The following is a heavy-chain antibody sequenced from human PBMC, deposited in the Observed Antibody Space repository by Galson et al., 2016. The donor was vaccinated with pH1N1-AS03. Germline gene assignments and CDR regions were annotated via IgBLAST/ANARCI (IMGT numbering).Heavy chain of an antibody. CDR2: IYPGDSGT. V-gene: IGHV5-51*01. J-gene: IGHJ4*02. CDR1: GYRFTSYW. D-gene: IGHD3-3*01. CDR3: AIRVDFWSGLPYYFDY. Sequence: QSGAEVKKPGESLKISCKGSGYRFTSYWIGWVRQMPGKGLDWMGVIYPGDSGTRYSPSSQGQVTISVDKSISTAYLQWSSLKASDTAMYDCAIRVDFWSGLPYYFDYWGQGTLVTVSS.